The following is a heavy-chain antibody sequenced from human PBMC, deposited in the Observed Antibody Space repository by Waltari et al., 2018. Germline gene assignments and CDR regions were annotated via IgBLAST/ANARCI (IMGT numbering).Heavy chain of an antibody. CDR3: ARLHSSSSGGFDY. Sequence: EVQLVQSGAEVKKPGESLKISCKGSGYSFTSYWIGWVRQMPGKGLEWRGIFCPGDFVTRYSPSFQGQVTISADKTISTAYLQWSSLKASDTAMYYWARLHSSSSGGFDYWGQGTLVTVSS. CDR2: FCPGDFVT. V-gene: IGHV5-51*03. J-gene: IGHJ4*02. CDR1: GYSFTSYW. D-gene: IGHD6-6*01.